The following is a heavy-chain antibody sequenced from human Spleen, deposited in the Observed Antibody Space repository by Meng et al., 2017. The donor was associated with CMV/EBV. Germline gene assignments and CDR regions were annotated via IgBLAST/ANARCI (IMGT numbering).Heavy chain of an antibody. CDR1: GYTFTNYD. V-gene: IGHV1-8*01. J-gene: IGHJ6*02. CDR2: MNPNSGDT. D-gene: IGHD6-13*01. CDR3: AREAWPQATAGTLGMDV. Sequence: ASVKVSCKASGYTFTNYDINWVRQAAGQGLEWMGWMNPNSGDTGYAQKFPGRVIMTRSTSISTAYLELSSLRSEDTAVYYCAREAWPQATAGTLGMDVWGQGTTVTVSS.